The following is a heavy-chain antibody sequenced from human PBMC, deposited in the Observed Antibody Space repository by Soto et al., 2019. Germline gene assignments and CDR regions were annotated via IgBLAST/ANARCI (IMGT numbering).Heavy chain of an antibody. V-gene: IGHV1-2*02. J-gene: IGHJ5*02. D-gene: IGHD1-26*01. Sequence: ASVKVSCKTSGCTFIGYYMLWVRQAPGQGLEWMGWMNPRSGDTNYAQKFQGRVTMTRDASFTTAYMELRRLRSDDTAVYFCGRDAVGATPLVWFDPWGQGTLVTVSS. CDR2: MNPRSGDT. CDR3: GRDAVGATPLVWFDP. CDR1: GCTFIGYY.